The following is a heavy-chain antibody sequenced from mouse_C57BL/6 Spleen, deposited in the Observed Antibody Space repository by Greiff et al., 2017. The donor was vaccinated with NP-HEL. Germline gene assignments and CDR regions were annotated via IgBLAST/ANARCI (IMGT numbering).Heavy chain of an antibody. J-gene: IGHJ2*01. CDR3: AKGDLDY. D-gene: IGHD3-3*01. CDR1: GFTFSDYG. CDR2: ISSGSSTI. Sequence: EVHLVESGGGLVKPGGSLKLSCAASGFTFSDYGMHWVRQAPETGLEWVAYISSGSSTIYYADTVKGRFTISRDNAKNTLFLQMTSLRSEDTAMYYCAKGDLDYWGQGTTLTVSS. V-gene: IGHV5-17*01.